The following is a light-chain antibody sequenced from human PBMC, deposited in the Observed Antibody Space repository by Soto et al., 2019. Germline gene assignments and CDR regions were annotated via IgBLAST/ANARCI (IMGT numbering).Light chain of an antibody. CDR2: GAS. CDR1: QSVSSN. V-gene: IGKV3-15*01. J-gene: IGKJ2*01. Sequence: IVMSQSPATLSVAPGERATLSCRASQSVSSNLAWYQQKPGQAPRLLIYGASPRATGIPARFSGSGSGTEFTLTISSLQSEDFAVYYCQQYNNWPPLFGQGTKVDIK. CDR3: QQYNNWPPL.